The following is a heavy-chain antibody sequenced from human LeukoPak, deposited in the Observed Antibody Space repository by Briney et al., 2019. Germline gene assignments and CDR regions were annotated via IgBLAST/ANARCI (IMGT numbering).Heavy chain of an antibody. Sequence: GSLRLSCAASGFTFSSYAMHWVRQAPGKGLEWVAVIWYGGSNKYYADSVKGRFTISRDNSKNTLYLQMNSLRAKDTAVYYCAKAGYCSSTSCQYYFDYWGQGTLVTVSS. J-gene: IGHJ4*02. CDR1: GFTFSSYA. CDR2: IWYGGSNK. V-gene: IGHV3-30*04. CDR3: AKAGYCSSTSCQYYFDY. D-gene: IGHD2-2*01.